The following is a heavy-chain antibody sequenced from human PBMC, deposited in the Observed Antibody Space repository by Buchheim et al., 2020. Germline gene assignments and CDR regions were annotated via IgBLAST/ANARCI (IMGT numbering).Heavy chain of an antibody. CDR3: TTGDYYDSSGYYYSGEFDY. Sequence: EVQLVESRGGLVKPGGSLRLSCAASGFTFSNAWMSWVRQAPGKGLEWVGRIKSKTDGGTTDYAAPVKGRFTISRDDSKNTLYLQMNSLKTEDTAVYYCTTGDYYDSSGYYYSGEFDYWGQGTL. J-gene: IGHJ4*02. V-gene: IGHV3-15*01. CDR1: GFTFSNAW. D-gene: IGHD3-22*01. CDR2: IKSKTDGGTT.